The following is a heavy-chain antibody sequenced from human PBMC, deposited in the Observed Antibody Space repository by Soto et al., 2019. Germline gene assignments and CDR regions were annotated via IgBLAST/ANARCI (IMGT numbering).Heavy chain of an antibody. CDR2: IIPIFGTA. CDR3: ARARWITMVRGGRQNYYYYYGMDV. Sequence: QVQLVQSGAEVKKPGSSVKVSCKASGGTFSSYAISWVRQAPGQGLEWMGWIIPIFGTANYAQKFQGRVTITADESTSTAYMELSSLRSEDTAVYYCARARWITMVRGGRQNYYYYYGMDVWGQGTTVTVSS. CDR1: GGTFSSYA. J-gene: IGHJ6*02. V-gene: IGHV1-69*01. D-gene: IGHD3-10*01.